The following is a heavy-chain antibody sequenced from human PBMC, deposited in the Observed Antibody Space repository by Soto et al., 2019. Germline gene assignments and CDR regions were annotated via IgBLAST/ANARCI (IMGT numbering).Heavy chain of an antibody. J-gene: IGHJ6*03. CDR3: ARHRLGDFWSGSAPNYYYYMDV. V-gene: IGHV4-61*08. CDR2: IYYSGST. CDR1: GGSISSGGYY. Sequence: PSETLSLTCTVSGGSISSGGYYWSWIRQHPGKGLEWIGYIYYSGSTNYNPSLKSRVTISVDTSKNQFSLKLSSVTAADTAVYYCARHRLGDFWSGSAPNYYYYMDVWGKGTTVTVSS. D-gene: IGHD3-3*01.